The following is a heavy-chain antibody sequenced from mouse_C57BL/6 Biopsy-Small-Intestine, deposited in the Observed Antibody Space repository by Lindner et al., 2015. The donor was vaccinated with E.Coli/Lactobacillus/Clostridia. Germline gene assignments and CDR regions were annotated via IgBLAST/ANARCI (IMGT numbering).Heavy chain of an antibody. V-gene: IGHV1-9*01. Sequence: VQLQESGAELMKPGASVTLSCKATGYTFTGYWIEWIKQRPGHGLEWIGDILPGSINANYNEEFKGKATFTTDTSTNTAYMQLSSLTFEDSALYYCARRLGYVMDFWGQGTSVTVSS. CDR2: ILPGSINA. J-gene: IGHJ4*01. CDR1: GYTFTGYW. CDR3: ARRLGYVMDF. D-gene: IGHD4-1*01.